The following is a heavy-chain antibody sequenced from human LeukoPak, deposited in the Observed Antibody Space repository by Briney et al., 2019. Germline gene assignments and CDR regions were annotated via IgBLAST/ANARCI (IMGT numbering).Heavy chain of an antibody. CDR3: ARTWSTSCYTSSCGYGMDV. CDR2: ISSSSSYI. V-gene: IGHV3-21*04. D-gene: IGHD2-2*02. Sequence: PGGSLRLSCAASGFTFSSYSMNWVRQAPGKGLEWVSSISSSSSYIYYADSVKGRFTISRDNAKNSLYLQMNSLRAEDTAVYFCARTWSTSCYTSSCGYGMDVWGQGTTVTVSS. J-gene: IGHJ6*02. CDR1: GFTFSSYS.